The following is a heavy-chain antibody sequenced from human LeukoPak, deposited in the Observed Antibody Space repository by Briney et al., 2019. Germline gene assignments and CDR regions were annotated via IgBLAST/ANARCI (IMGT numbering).Heavy chain of an antibody. V-gene: IGHV4-34*01. J-gene: IGHJ5*02. CDR3: ARGPRCSGGSCYSVRVDP. CDR2: INHSGSA. CDR1: GGSFSGYY. Sequence: SETLSLTCAVYGGSFSGYYWSWIRQPPGKGLEWIGEINHSGSANYNPSLKSRVTISVDTSKNQFSLKLSSVTAADTAVYYCARGPRCSGGSCYSVRVDPWGQGTLVTVSS. D-gene: IGHD2-15*01.